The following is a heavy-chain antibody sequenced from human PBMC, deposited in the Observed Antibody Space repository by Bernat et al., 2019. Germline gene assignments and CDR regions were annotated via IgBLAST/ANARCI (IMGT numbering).Heavy chain of an antibody. D-gene: IGHD3-9*01. Sequence: QVQLVQSGAEVKKPGASVKVSCTASGYTFTSYGISWVRQAPGQGLEWMGWISAYNGNTNYAQKLQRRAIMTTDTSTSTAYMELRSQRSDDTAVYYCARRPDPHYFDCSDDYWGQGTPVTVSS. CDR1: GYTFTSYG. V-gene: IGHV1-18*01. CDR3: ARRPDPHYFDCSDDY. CDR2: ISAYNGNT. J-gene: IGHJ4*02.